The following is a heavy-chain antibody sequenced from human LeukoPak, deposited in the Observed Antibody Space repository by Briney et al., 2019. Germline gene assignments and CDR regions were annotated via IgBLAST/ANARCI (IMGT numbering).Heavy chain of an antibody. CDR1: GGSISSSSYY. J-gene: IGHJ4*02. Sequence: SETLSLTCTVSGGSISSSSYYWGWIRQPSGKGLEWIGSIYYSGSTYYNPSLKSRVTISVDTSKNQFSLKLSSVTAADTAVYYCARVYSSGWYFYWGQGTLVTVSS. CDR2: IYYSGST. V-gene: IGHV4-39*07. CDR3: ARVYSSGWYFY. D-gene: IGHD6-19*01.